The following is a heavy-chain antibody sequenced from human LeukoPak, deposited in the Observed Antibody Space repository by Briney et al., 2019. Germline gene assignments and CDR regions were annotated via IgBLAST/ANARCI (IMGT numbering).Heavy chain of an antibody. CDR2: VLDNTDFP. V-gene: IGHV3-30-3*01. CDR1: GITLMSYT. D-gene: IGHD2-2*02. J-gene: IGHJ4*02. CDR3: AKDQGEVPVAIDY. Sequence: GGSLRLSCSGSGITLMSYTIHWVRRAPGKGLEWMTCVLDNTDFPYYADSVEGRFIISRDSSKNVVYLQMNSLRPEDTAIYYCAKDQGEVPVAIDYWGQGTLVTVAS.